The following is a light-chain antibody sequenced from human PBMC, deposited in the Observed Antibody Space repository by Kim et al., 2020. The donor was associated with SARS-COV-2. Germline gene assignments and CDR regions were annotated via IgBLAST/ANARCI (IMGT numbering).Light chain of an antibody. Sequence: CAGVGDRVTITWRASQDIRNYGAWFQQKPGKAPKSLMYAASSVQSGVPSKCSGSGSGTDCTLTSSSLQPEDFASDYCQQDNTYRYSFGQGTKLEI. CDR1: QDIRNY. J-gene: IGKJ2*03. CDR3: QQDNTYRYS. V-gene: IGKV1-16*02. CDR2: AAS.